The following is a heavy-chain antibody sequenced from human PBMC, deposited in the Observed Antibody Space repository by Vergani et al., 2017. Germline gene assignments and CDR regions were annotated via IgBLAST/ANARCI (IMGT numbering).Heavy chain of an antibody. J-gene: IGHJ4*02. V-gene: IGHV3-33*01. CDR3: AREGARDGYKDYFDY. Sequence: QVQLVESGGGVVQPGRSLRLSCAASGFTFSSYGMHWVRQAPGKGLEWVAVIWYDGSNKYYADSVKCRFTISRDNSKNTLYLQMNSLRAEDTAVYYCAREGARDGYKDYFDYWGQGTLVTVSS. D-gene: IGHD5-24*01. CDR2: IWYDGSNK. CDR1: GFTFSSYG.